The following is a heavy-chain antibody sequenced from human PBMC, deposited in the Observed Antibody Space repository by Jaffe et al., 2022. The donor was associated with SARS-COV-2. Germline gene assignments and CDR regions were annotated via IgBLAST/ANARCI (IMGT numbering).Heavy chain of an antibody. CDR3: ARGFGIAARPNFDY. Sequence: QVQLQQWGAGLLKPSETLSLTCAVYGGSFSGYYWSWIRQPPGKGLEWIGEINHSGSTNYNPSLKSRVTISVDTSKNQFSLKLSSVTAADTAVYYCARGFGIAARPNFDYWGQGTLVTVSS. V-gene: IGHV4-34*01. CDR1: GGSFSGYY. D-gene: IGHD6-6*01. J-gene: IGHJ4*02. CDR2: INHSGST.